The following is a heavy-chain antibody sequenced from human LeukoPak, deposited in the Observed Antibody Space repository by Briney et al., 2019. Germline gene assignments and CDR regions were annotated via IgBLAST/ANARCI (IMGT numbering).Heavy chain of an antibody. D-gene: IGHD2-15*01. CDR2: IIPIFGTA. J-gene: IGHJ4*02. CDR1: GGTFSSYA. CDR3: ARAAGYCSGGSCYTLYY. Sequence: ASVKVSCKASGGTFSSYAISWVRRAPGQGLEWMGGIIPIFGTANYAQKFQGRVTITADKSTSTAYMELSSLRSEDTAVYYCARAAGYCSGGSCYTLYYWGQGTLVTVSS. V-gene: IGHV1-69*06.